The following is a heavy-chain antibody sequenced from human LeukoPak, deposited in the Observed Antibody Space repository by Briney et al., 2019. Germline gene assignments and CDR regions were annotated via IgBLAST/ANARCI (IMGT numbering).Heavy chain of an antibody. D-gene: IGHD3-22*01. CDR3: ARDSNNHYYDSSGYGY. J-gene: IGHJ4*02. CDR2: ISSSSSYI. Sequence: GGSLRLSCAASGFTFSSYSMNWVRQAPGKGLEWVSSISSSSSYIYYADSVKGRFTISRDNAKNSLYLQMNSLRAEDTAVYYCARDSNNHYYDSSGYGYWGQGTLVTVSS. V-gene: IGHV3-21*01. CDR1: GFTFSSYS.